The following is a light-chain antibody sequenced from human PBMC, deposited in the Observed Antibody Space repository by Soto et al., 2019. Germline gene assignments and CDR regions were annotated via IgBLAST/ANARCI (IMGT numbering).Light chain of an antibody. V-gene: IGLV1-47*01. CDR1: ISNIGSNP. CDR2: RNN. CDR3: SSYTSSSTLV. J-gene: IGLJ1*01. Sequence: QSVLTQPPSASGTPGQRVTISCSGGISNIGSNPVYWHQHLPGTAPKLLVYRNNQRPSGVPDRFSDSKSGTSAFLAISGLRSEDEADYYCSSYTSSSTLVFGTGTKLTVL.